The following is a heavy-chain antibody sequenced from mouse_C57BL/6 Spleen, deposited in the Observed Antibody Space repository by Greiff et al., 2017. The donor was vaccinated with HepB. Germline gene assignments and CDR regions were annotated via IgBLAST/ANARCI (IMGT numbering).Heavy chain of an antibody. J-gene: IGHJ2*01. CDR3: TRGRYGYFFDY. CDR2: IDPENGDT. V-gene: IGHV14-4*01. D-gene: IGHD2-10*02. Sequence: EVQLQQSGAELVRPGASVKLSCTASGFNIKDDYMHWVKQRPEQGLEWIGWIDPENGDTEYASKFQGKATITADTSSNTAYLQLSSLTSEDTAVYYCTRGRYGYFFDYWGQGTTLTVSS. CDR1: GFNIKDDY.